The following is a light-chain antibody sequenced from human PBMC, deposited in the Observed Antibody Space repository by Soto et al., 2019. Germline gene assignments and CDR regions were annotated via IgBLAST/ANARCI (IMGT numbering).Light chain of an antibody. J-gene: IGKJ1*01. Sequence: DVQMTQSPSTLSASVGDRVTITCRASQSISGWLAWYQQRPGTAPKLMIYKASTLETGVPSRFSGSGSGTEFTLTINNLQPDDFAIYYCQQYAGYSRTFGQGTKVEIK. CDR3: QQYAGYSRT. CDR2: KAS. CDR1: QSISGW. V-gene: IGKV1-5*03.